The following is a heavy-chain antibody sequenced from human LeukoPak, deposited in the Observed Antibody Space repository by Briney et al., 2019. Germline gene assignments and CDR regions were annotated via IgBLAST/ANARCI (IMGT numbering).Heavy chain of an antibody. J-gene: IGHJ4*02. Sequence: GGSLRLSCAASGFSFSSYTMSWVRQAPGKGLEWVSGISGSGGSTYYADSVKGRFTISRDNSKNTLYLQMNSLRAEDTAVYYCSREGPYYYDSSGYYYDYWGQGTLVTVSS. V-gene: IGHV3-23*01. D-gene: IGHD3-22*01. CDR1: GFSFSSYT. CDR3: SREGPYYYDSSGYYYDY. CDR2: ISGSGGST.